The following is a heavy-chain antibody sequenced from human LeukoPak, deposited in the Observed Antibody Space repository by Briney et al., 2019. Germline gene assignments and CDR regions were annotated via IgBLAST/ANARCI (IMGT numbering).Heavy chain of an antibody. J-gene: IGHJ4*02. CDR1: GFTFSSYG. CDR3: AVWLQLGGFDY. V-gene: IGHV3-30*02. D-gene: IGHD5-24*01. CDR2: IRYDGGNK. Sequence: GGSLRLSCAASGFTFSSYGMHWVRQAPGKGLEWVAFIRYDGGNKYYADSVKGRFTISRDNSKNTLYLQMNSLRAEDTAVYYCAVWLQLGGFDYWGQGTLVTVSS.